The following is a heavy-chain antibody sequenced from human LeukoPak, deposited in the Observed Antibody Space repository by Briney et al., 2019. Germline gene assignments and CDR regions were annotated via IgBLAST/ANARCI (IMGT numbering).Heavy chain of an antibody. V-gene: IGHV3-23*01. CDR3: AKEERIFGVVIIGAFDI. Sequence: GGSLRLSCAASGFTFSSYAMSWVRQAPGKGLEWVSAISGSGGSTYYADSVKGRFTISRDNSKNTLYLQMNSLRAEDTAVYYCAKEERIFGVVIIGAFDIWGQGTMVTVSS. CDR1: GFTFSSYA. D-gene: IGHD3-3*01. J-gene: IGHJ3*02. CDR2: ISGSGGST.